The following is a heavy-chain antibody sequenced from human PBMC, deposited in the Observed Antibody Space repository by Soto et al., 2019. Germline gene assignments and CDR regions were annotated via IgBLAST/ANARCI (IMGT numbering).Heavy chain of an antibody. CDR3: ARSYSSGWEFDY. CDR2: ISSTGRTI. CDR1: GFTFSYYY. D-gene: IGHD6-19*01. V-gene: IGHV3-11*01. J-gene: IGHJ4*02. Sequence: GGSLRLSCGASGFTFSYYYMSWIRQAPGKGLEWVSYISSTGRTIYYADSVKGRFTVSRDNAQNSLSLKLNSLRVEDTAVYYCARSYSSGWEFDYWGQGTQVTVSS.